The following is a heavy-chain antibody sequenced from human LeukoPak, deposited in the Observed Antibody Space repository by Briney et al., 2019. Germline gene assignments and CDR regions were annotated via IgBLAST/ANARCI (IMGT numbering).Heavy chain of an antibody. CDR3: ARGGSDIVVVPAAISYYYGMDV. Sequence: ASVKVSCKASGYTFTGYYMHWVRQPPGQGLEWMGWINPNSGGTNYAQKFQGRVTMARDTSISTAYMELSRLRSDDTAMYYCARGGSDIVVVPAAISYYYGMDVWGQGTTVTVSS. CDR1: GYTFTGYY. CDR2: INPNSGGT. V-gene: IGHV1-2*02. D-gene: IGHD2-2*02. J-gene: IGHJ6*02.